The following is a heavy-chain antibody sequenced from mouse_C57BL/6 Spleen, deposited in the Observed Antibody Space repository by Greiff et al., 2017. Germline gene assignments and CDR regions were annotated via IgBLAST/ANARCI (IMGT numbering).Heavy chain of an antibody. Sequence: VQLVESGAELVRPGASVKLSCKASGYTFTDYYINWVKQRPGQGLEWIARIYPGSGNTYYNEKFKGKATLTAEKSSSTAYMQLSSLTSEDSAVYFCARDSSGSFAYWGQGTLVTVSA. CDR3: ARDSSGSFAY. D-gene: IGHD3-2*02. CDR1: GYTFTDYY. J-gene: IGHJ3*01. CDR2: IYPGSGNT. V-gene: IGHV1-76*01.